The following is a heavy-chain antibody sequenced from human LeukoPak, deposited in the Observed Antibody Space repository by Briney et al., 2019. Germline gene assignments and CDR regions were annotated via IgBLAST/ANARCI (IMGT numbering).Heavy chain of an antibody. V-gene: IGHV4-39*01. J-gene: IGHJ3*02. CDR1: GGSISSSSYY. CDR2: IYLSGRT. Sequence: SETLSLTCTVSGGSISSSSYYWGWIRQPPRKGLEWIGSIYLSGRTSYNPSLKSRVTISVDTSKNQFSLKLSSVTAADTAVYYWARHTYYDYVWGSHDAFDIWGQGTMVTVSS. CDR3: ARHTYYDYVWGSHDAFDI. D-gene: IGHD3-16*01.